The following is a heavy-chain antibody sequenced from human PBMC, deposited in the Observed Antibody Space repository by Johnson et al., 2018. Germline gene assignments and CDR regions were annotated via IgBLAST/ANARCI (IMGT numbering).Heavy chain of an antibody. Sequence: VQLVQSGGGLVQPGRSLRLSCAASGFTFDDYAMHWVRQAPGKGLEWVSGISWNSGSIGYADSVKGRFTNSRDNAKNSLYLQMNSLRPEDTALYYCAKVAAATSGYYYYMDVWGKGTTVTVSS. CDR1: GFTFDDYA. D-gene: IGHD2-15*01. CDR2: ISWNSGSI. CDR3: AKVAAATSGYYYYMDV. J-gene: IGHJ6*03. V-gene: IGHV3-9*01.